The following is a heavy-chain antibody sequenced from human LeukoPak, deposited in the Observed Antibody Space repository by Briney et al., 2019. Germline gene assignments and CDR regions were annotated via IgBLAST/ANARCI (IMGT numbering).Heavy chain of an antibody. Sequence: MSGGSLRLSCAASGFIFSEYEMTWVRQAPGKGLEWVSYISSGSTIYYADSVKGRFTISRDNAKNSLYLQMNSLRAEDSAVYYCAREEGGNSALFDYWGQGTLVTVSS. CDR3: AREEGGNSALFDY. D-gene: IGHD4-23*01. CDR1: GFIFSEYE. J-gene: IGHJ4*02. CDR2: ISSGSTI. V-gene: IGHV3-69-1*02.